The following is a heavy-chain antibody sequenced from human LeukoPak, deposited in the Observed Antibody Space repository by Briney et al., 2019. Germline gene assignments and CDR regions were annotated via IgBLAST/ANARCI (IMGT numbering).Heavy chain of an antibody. Sequence: GEPLKISCKGSGYSFTSYWIGGVRQMPGKGLDWIRLMYPGASVTRYSPPLQGRAPFSAAKSISPAYLQWSSLKASDTAMYYCARTSYYYGSGSYYIGWFDPWGQGTLVTVSS. V-gene: IGHV5-51*01. CDR1: GYSFTSYW. CDR3: ARTSYYYGSGSYYIGWFDP. CDR2: MYPGASVT. D-gene: IGHD3-10*01. J-gene: IGHJ5*02.